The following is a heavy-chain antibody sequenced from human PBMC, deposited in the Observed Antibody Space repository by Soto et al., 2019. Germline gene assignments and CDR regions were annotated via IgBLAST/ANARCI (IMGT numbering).Heavy chain of an antibody. CDR2: MYYSGSA. Sequence: SETLSLTCTVSGGSISSSNYHWGWIRQPPGKGLEWIGSMYYSGSAYYNPSLKSRVTISVDTSKNQFSLKLNSMTAADTAVYYCARHNYGSGSTYFDYWGQGTLVTVSS. V-gene: IGHV4-39*01. CDR1: GGSISSSNYH. D-gene: IGHD3-10*01. CDR3: ARHNYGSGSTYFDY. J-gene: IGHJ4*02.